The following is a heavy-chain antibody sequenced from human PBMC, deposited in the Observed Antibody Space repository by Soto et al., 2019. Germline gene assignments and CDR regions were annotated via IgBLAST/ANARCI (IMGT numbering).Heavy chain of an antibody. J-gene: IGHJ4*02. Sequence: PSETLSLTCTVSGGSISSYYWSWIRQPPGKGLEWIGYIYYSGSTNYNPSIKSRVTISVDTSKNQFSLKLSSVTAADTAVYYCARDSGFTAMANQSPYFDYWGQGTLVTVSS. D-gene: IGHD5-18*01. CDR2: IYYSGST. CDR1: GGSISSYY. CDR3: ARDSGFTAMANQSPYFDY. V-gene: IGHV4-59*01.